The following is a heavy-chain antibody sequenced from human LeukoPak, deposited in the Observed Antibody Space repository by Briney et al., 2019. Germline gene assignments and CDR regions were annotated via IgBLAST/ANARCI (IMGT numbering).Heavy chain of an antibody. Sequence: PSETLSLTCAVSGGSIGSGNWWSWVRQPPGKGLEWIGEIYHSVSTNYNSSLKSRVTISVDTSKNQFSLKLSSVTAADMAVYYCARDAYSSSEVDWFDPWGQGTLVTVSS. D-gene: IGHD6-13*01. CDR3: ARDAYSSSEVDWFDP. J-gene: IGHJ5*02. CDR2: IYHSVST. CDR1: GGSIGSGNW. V-gene: IGHV4-4*02.